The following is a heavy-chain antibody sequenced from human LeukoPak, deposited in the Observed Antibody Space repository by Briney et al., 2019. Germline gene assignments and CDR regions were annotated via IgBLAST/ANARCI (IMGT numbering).Heavy chain of an antibody. CDR3: ARQLGYYDSSGYYYGNWFDP. D-gene: IGHD3-22*01. J-gene: IGHJ5*02. V-gene: IGHV4-59*08. CDR2: IFYTGST. CDR1: GGSISSYY. Sequence: SETLSLTCTVSGGSISSYYWSWIRQPPGKGLEWIGYIFYTGSTNYNPSLKSRVTISVDTSKNQFSLKLSSVTAADTAVYYCARQLGYYDSSGYYYGNWFDPWGQGTLVTVSS.